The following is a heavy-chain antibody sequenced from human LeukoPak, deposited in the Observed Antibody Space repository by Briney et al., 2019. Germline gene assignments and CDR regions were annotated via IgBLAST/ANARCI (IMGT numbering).Heavy chain of an antibody. CDR3: ARGGEYGYNWFDP. CDR1: GGSISSGGYS. Sequence: SETLSLTCTVSGGSISSGGYSWSWIRQPPGKGLEWIGYIYHSGSTYYNPSLKSRVTISVDRSKNQFSLKLSSVTAADTAVYYCARGGEYGYNWFDPWGQGTLVTVSS. J-gene: IGHJ5*02. CDR2: IYHSGST. D-gene: IGHD3-22*01. V-gene: IGHV4-30-2*01.